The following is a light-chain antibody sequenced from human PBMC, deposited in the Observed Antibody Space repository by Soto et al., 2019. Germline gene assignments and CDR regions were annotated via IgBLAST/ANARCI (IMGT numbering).Light chain of an antibody. J-gene: IGLJ3*02. CDR1: SSDVGSYNR. Sequence: QSALTQPPSVSGSPGQSVTISCTGTSSDVGSYNRVSWYQQPPGTAPKLLIFEVTNRPSGVPDHFSGSRSGNTASLTISGLQAEDEADYYCSSFTSSSTWVFGGGTKVTVL. V-gene: IGLV2-18*02. CDR2: EVT. CDR3: SSFTSSSTWV.